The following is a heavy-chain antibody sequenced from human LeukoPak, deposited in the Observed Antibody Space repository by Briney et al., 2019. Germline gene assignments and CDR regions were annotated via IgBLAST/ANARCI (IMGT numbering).Heavy chain of an antibody. Sequence: PGGSLRLSCAASGFTFSSYAMSWVRQAPGKGLEWVSAISGSGGSTYYADSVKGRFTISRDNSKNTLYLQMNSLRAEDTAVHYCAKEPGNRYYDFWRSNWFDPWGQGTLVTVSS. CDR1: GFTFSSYA. CDR3: AKEPGNRYYDFWRSNWFDP. V-gene: IGHV3-23*01. D-gene: IGHD3-3*01. J-gene: IGHJ5*02. CDR2: ISGSGGST.